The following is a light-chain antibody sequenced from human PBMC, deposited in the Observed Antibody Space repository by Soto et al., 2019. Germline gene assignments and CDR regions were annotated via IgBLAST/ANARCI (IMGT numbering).Light chain of an antibody. CDR2: DAS. Sequence: EIVLTQSPATLSLSPGDRATLSCRASQSVSSDLAWYQQKPGQAPRLLIYDASNRATGIPARFSGSGSGPDFTLTITTLEPEDFAVYYCHQRSNWPSTFGGGTKVEIK. J-gene: IGKJ4*01. CDR3: HQRSNWPST. V-gene: IGKV3-11*01. CDR1: QSVSSD.